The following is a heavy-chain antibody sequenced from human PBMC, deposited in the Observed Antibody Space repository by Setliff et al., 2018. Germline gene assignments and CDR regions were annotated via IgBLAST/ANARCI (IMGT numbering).Heavy chain of an antibody. D-gene: IGHD3-3*01. CDR1: GYTFTSYD. CDR3: ARGPRHNFWSGYYLVAVNY. Sequence: ASVKVSCKASGYTFTSYDINWVRQATGQGLEWMGWMNPNSGNTGYAQKFQGRVTMTRNNSISTAYMELSSLRSEDTAVYYCARGPRHNFWSGYYLVAVNYWGQGTLVTVS. CDR2: MNPNSGNT. J-gene: IGHJ4*02. V-gene: IGHV1-8*02.